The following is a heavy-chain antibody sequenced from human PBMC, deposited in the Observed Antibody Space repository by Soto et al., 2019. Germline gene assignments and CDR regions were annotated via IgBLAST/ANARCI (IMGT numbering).Heavy chain of an antibody. D-gene: IGHD3-9*01. V-gene: IGHV3-23*01. CDR1: GFTFSSYA. CDR2: ISGSGGST. J-gene: IGHJ4*02. Sequence: GGSLRLSCAASGFTFSSYAMSWVRQAPGKGLEWVSAISGSGGSTYYADSVKGRFTISKDNSKNTLYLQMNSLRAEDTAVYYCAKSSQKLRYFDWLLPYFDYWGQGTLVTVSS. CDR3: AKSSQKLRYFDWLLPYFDY.